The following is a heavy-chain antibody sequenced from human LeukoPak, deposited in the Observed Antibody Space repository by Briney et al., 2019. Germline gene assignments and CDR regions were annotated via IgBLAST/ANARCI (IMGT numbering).Heavy chain of an antibody. J-gene: IGHJ6*02. D-gene: IGHD2-21*02. V-gene: IGHV5-51*01. CDR1: GYSFTSYW. CDR3: ARQGYGSDPSLDYYYGMDV. CDR2: IYPGDSDT. Sequence: GESLKISCKGSGYSFTSYWIGWVRQMPGKGLEWMGIIYPGDSDTRYSPSFQGQVTISADKSISTAYLQWSSLKASDTAMYYCARQGYGSDPSLDYYYGMDVWGQGTTVTVSS.